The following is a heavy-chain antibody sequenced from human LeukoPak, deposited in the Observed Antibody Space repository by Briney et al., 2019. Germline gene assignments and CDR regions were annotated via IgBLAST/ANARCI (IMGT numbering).Heavy chain of an antibody. D-gene: IGHD2-2*01. CDR2: ISHSGST. Sequence: SETLSLTCAIYGGSFSGYYWSWIRQSPGKGLEWIGEISHSGSTNCNPSLKSRVTISVDTSKNQFSLKLSSVTAADTAVYYCARIVVVPAAMRGYYYDYGMDVWGKGTTITVSS. CDR3: ARIVVVPAAMRGYYYDYGMDV. CDR1: GGSFSGYY. J-gene: IGHJ6*04. V-gene: IGHV4-34*01.